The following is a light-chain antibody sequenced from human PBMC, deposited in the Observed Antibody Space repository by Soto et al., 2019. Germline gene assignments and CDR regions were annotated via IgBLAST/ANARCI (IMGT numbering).Light chain of an antibody. CDR3: QQYNTYSYT. Sequence: DIQMTQSPSTLSASVGDRVTITCRASQSINIWLAWYQQKPGKAPKLLIYDASSLESGVPSRFSGSGSGIEFTLTISSLQPDDFATYYCQQYNTYSYTFGQGTKLEIK. CDR2: DAS. CDR1: QSINIW. V-gene: IGKV1-5*01. J-gene: IGKJ2*01.